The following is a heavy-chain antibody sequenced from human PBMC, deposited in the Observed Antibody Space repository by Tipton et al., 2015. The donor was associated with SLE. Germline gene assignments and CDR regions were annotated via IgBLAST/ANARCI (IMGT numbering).Heavy chain of an antibody. CDR3: ASFLWYNSGSFED. CDR2: ISYTGNT. Sequence: TLSLTCTVSGASISTHYWSWIRQPPGQGLEWIGYISYTGNTNFNPSLKSRVTMSVATSKNQFSLRLTSVTAADTAVYYCASFLWYNSGSFEDWGQGMLVTVSS. J-gene: IGHJ4*02. V-gene: IGHV4-59*11. D-gene: IGHD6-19*01. CDR1: GASISTHY.